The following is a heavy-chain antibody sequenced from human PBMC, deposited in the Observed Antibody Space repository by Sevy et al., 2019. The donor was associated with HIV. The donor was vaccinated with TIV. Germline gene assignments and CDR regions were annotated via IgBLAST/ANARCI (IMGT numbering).Heavy chain of an antibody. CDR3: AKDPVTGDPYYFDY. CDR1: GFTFSSYA. V-gene: IGHV3-23*01. CDR2: VRGSGGGT. D-gene: IGHD7-27*01. J-gene: IGHJ4*02. Sequence: GGSLRLSCAASGFTFSSYAMSWVRQAPGKGLEWVSAVRGSGGGTYYADSGKARFTISRDNSKNTLYLQMKSLRAGDTAVYYCAKDPVTGDPYYFDYWGQGTLVTVSS.